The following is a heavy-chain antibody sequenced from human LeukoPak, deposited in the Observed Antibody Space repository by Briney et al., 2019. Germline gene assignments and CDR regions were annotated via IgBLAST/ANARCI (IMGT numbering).Heavy chain of an antibody. J-gene: IGHJ4*02. D-gene: IGHD6-19*01. CDR2: MNPNSGNT. CDR3: ARRSIRSSGWDD. CDR1: GYTFTSYD. V-gene: IGHV1-8*01. Sequence: ASVKVSCRASGYTFTSYDINWVRQATGQGLEWMGWMNPNSGNTGYAQKFQGRVTMTRNTSTSTAYMELSSLRSEDTAVYYCARRSIRSSGWDDWGQGTLVTVSS.